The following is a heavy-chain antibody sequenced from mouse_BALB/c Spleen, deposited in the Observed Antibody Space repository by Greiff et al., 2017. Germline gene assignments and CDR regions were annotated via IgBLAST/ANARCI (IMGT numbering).Heavy chain of an antibody. J-gene: IGHJ4*01. CDR3: AIYGYDVKAMDY. CDR1: GFSLTSYG. D-gene: IGHD2-2*01. Sequence: VKLVESGPGLVAPSQSLSITCTVSGFSLTSYGVHWVRQPPGKGLEWLGVIWAGGSTNYNSALMSRLSISKDNSKSQVFLKMNSLQTADTAMYYCAIYGYDVKAMDYWGQGNSVTVSS. CDR2: IWAGGST. V-gene: IGHV2-9*02.